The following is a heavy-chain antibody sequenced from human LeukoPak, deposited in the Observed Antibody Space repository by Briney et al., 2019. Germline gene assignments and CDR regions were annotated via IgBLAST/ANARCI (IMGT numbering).Heavy chain of an antibody. Sequence: ASVKVSCKASGYTFTGYYMHWVRQAPGQGLEWMGWINPNSGGTNYAQKFQGRVTMTRDTSISTAYMELSRLRSDDTAVYYCARVGPWVNPDYYYYYMDVWGKGTTVTVS. V-gene: IGHV1-2*02. CDR3: ARVGPWVNPDYYYYYMDV. D-gene: IGHD1-14*01. J-gene: IGHJ6*03. CDR2: INPNSGGT. CDR1: GYTFTGYY.